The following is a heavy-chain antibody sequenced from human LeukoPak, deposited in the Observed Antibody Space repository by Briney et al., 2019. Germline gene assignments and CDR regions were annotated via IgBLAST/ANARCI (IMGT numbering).Heavy chain of an antibody. J-gene: IGHJ3*02. CDR2: ISAYNGNT. V-gene: IGHV1-18*01. D-gene: IGHD2-15*01. Sequence: ASVKVSCTASGYTFTSYGISWVRQAPGQGLEWMGWISAYNGNTNYAQKLQGRVTMTTDTSTSTAYMELRSLRSDDTAVYYCARPLQCSGGSCYSGHDAFDIWGQGTMVTVSS. CDR3: ARPLQCSGGSCYSGHDAFDI. CDR1: GYTFTSYG.